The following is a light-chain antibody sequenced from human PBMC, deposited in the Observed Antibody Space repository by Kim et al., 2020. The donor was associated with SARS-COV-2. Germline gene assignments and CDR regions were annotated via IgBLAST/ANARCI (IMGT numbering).Light chain of an antibody. CDR3: SSYTSSSTNV. V-gene: IGLV2-14*03. Sequence: QSALTQPASVSGSPGQSITISCTGTSSDVGGYNYVSWYQQHPGKAPKLMIYDVSNRPSGVSNRFSGSKSGNMASLTISGLQAEDEADYYCSSYTSSSTNVFGTGTKVTVL. CDR1: SSDVGGYNY. J-gene: IGLJ1*01. CDR2: DVS.